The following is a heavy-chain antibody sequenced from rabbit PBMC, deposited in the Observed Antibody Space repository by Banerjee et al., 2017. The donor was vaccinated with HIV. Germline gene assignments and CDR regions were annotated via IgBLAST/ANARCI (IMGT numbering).Heavy chain of an antibody. D-gene: IGHD4-1*01. J-gene: IGHJ4*01. CDR2: ITYGGSA. Sequence: QEQLEESGGDLVKPEGSLTLTCTASGFSFSNGYVMCWVRQAPGKGLEWIGYITYGGSAYYASWVKGRFTISRTSSTTVALQMTSLTAADTATYFCAGDLAGVIGWNFNLWGPGTLVPVS. V-gene: IGHV1S45*01. CDR1: GFSFSNGYV. CDR3: AGDLAGVIGWNFNL.